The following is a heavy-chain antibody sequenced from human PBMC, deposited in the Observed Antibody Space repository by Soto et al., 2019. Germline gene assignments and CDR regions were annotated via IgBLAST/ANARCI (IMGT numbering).Heavy chain of an antibody. V-gene: IGHV1-18*01. CDR1: GYRFSRYG. CDR2: VSTYDGNT. CDR3: ARDEEDANLMIVVLPGDY. Sequence: QVQLVQSGGEVKEPGASVKVSCEASGYRFSRYGINWVRQAPGQGLEWMGWVSTYDGNTQYAQKFQGRITMTTDTSTNTVYLELRSLTSDYTAVYYCARDEEDANLMIVVLPGDYWGQGTLVSVSS. J-gene: IGHJ4*02. D-gene: IGHD2-21*01.